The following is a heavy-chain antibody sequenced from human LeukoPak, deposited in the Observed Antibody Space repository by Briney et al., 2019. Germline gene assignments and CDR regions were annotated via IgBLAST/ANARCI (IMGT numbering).Heavy chain of an antibody. D-gene: IGHD3-10*01. Sequence: SETLSLTCAVYGGSFSGYYWSWIRQPPGKGLEWIGEINHSGSTNYNPSLKSRVTISVDTSKNQFSLKLSSVTAADTAVYYCARSDYHNSGSHTVFDAFDIWGQGTRVTVSS. CDR2: INHSGST. CDR1: GGSFSGYY. CDR3: ARSDYHNSGSHTVFDAFDI. J-gene: IGHJ3*02. V-gene: IGHV4-34*01.